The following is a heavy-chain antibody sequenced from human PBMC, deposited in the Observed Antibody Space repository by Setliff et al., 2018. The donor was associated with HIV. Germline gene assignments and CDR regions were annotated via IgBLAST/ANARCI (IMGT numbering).Heavy chain of an antibody. CDR1: GGSFNTRRTK. D-gene: IGHD1-26*01. J-gene: IGHJ4*02. CDR3: VRELLGSGGTVPEVNFFDF. Sequence: SLTCKVSGGSFNTRRTKWGWIRQSPGKGLEWIGSIFYFGSVTYNPSLKSRPLISIDTSKTQFSLNLRSVTAADTAVYYCVRELLGSGGTVPEVNFFDFWGQGTLVTVSS. V-gene: IGHV4-39*07. CDR2: IFYFGSV.